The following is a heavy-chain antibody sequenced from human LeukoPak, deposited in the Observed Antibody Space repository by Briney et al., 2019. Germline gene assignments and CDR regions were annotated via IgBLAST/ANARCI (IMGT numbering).Heavy chain of an antibody. CDR3: ARTPYGDYDASFFDY. D-gene: IGHD4-17*01. CDR2: INHSGST. CDR1: GGSFSGYY. Sequence: SETLSLTCAVYGGSFSGYYWSWIRQPPGKGLEWMGEINHSGSTNYNPSLKSRVTISVDTSKNQFSLKLSSVTAADTAVYYCARTPYGDYDASFFDYWGQGPLVTVSS. J-gene: IGHJ4*02. V-gene: IGHV4-34*01.